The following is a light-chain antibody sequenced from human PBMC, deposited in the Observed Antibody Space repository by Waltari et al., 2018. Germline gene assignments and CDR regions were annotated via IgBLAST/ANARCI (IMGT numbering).Light chain of an antibody. CDR2: EVT. V-gene: IGLV2-8*01. CDR1: GSDVGGYKY. Sequence: QSALTQPPSASGSLGQSVTISCTGTGSDVGGYKYVSWYQQYPGKAPKLLIYEVTKRPSGVPDLFSGSKSGNTASLTFSGLRAEDEGDYYCSSYAATNNVIFGGGTNLTVL. CDR3: SSYAATNNVI. J-gene: IGLJ2*01.